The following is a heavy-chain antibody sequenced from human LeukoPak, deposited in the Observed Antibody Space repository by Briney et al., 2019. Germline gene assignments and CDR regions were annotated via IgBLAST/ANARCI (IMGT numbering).Heavy chain of an antibody. CDR1: GFTFSDYY. V-gene: IGHV3-11*04. D-gene: IGHD3-22*01. CDR2: ISSSGSTI. Sequence: PGGSLRLSCAASGFTFSDYYMSWIRQAPGKGLERVSYISSSGSTIYYADSVKGRFTISRDNAKNSLYLQMNSLRAEDTAVYYCTVGSYYYDSSGYYAELNDYWGQGTLVTVSS. CDR3: TVGSYYYDSSGYYAELNDY. J-gene: IGHJ4*02.